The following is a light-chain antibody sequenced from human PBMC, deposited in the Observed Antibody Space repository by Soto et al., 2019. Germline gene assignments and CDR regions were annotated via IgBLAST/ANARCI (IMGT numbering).Light chain of an antibody. Sequence: QSVLTQPRSVSGSPGQSVTISCTGTSSDVGGYNYVSWYQQHPGKATHLMIYDVSKRHSRVTDRFSGYKYGDTDSLTISGLQAEDEAHYDCNSYFNSSDVVFGGGNKVTVL. V-gene: IGLV2-11*01. CDR2: DVS. J-gene: IGLJ3*02. CDR1: SSDVGGYNY. CDR3: NSYFNSSDVV.